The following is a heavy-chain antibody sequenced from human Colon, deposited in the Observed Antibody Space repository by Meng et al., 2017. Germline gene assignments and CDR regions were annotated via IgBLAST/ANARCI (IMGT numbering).Heavy chain of an antibody. Sequence: VRLVASWGDFVWPVACRRLVCPGSVITFGMSWMGLVRQAPGKGLEWVGRIKNRADGGTADYAAPVKGRFTISRDDSQNTLYLEMTSLKTEDTAVYYCRGRNYGVYECWGQGTLVTVSS. CDR2: IKNRADGGTA. J-gene: IGHJ4*02. CDR3: RGRNYGVYEC. V-gene: IGHV3-15*01. CDR1: VITFGMSW. D-gene: IGHD4-17*01.